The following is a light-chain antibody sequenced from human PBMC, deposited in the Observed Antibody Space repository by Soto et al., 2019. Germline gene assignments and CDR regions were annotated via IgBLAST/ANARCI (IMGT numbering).Light chain of an antibody. Sequence: EIVMTQSPATLSVSPGERATLSCRANQSVNSNLAWYQQKPGQAPRLLIYGASTRAAGIPARFSGSGSGTEFSLTISSLQSEDFAVYYCQQYNNRPPDTFGQGTKVDIK. V-gene: IGKV3-15*01. J-gene: IGKJ2*01. CDR1: QSVNSN. CDR3: QQYNNRPPDT. CDR2: GAS.